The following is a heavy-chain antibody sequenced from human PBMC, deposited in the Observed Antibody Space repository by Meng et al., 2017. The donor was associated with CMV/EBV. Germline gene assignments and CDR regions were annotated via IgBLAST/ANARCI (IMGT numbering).Heavy chain of an antibody. D-gene: IGHD3-22*01. CDR2: IYYSGST. Sequence: VQLQESGPGLVKPSQTLSLTCTVSGGSISSGDYYWSWIRQPPGKGLEWIGYIYYSGSTYYNPSLKSRVTISVDTSKNQFSLKLSSVTAADTAVYYCARAAPDYYDSSGPPDYWGQGTLVTVFS. CDR1: GGSISSGDYY. CDR3: ARAAPDYYDSSGPPDY. J-gene: IGHJ4*02. V-gene: IGHV4-30-4*08.